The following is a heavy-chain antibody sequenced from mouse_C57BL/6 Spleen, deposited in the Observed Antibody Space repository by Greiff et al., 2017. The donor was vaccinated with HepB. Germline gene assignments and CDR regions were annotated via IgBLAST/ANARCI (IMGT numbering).Heavy chain of an antibody. CDR3: RRYGSRSDWYFDV. J-gene: IGHJ1*03. Sequence: QVQLQQSGAELVRPGASVTLSCKASGYTFTDYEMHWVKQTPVHGLEWIGAIYPETGGTAYNQKFKGKAILTADKSSSNAYMELRSLTAEDSAVYYGRRYGSRSDWYFDVWGTGTTVTVSS. D-gene: IGHD1-1*01. CDR1: GYTFTDYE. V-gene: IGHV1-15*01. CDR2: IYPETGGT.